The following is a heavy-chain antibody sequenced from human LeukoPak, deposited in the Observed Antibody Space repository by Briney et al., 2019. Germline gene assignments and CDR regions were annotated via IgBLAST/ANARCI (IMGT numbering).Heavy chain of an antibody. CDR3: AREQLGYCSGGSCYSYGY. CDR1: GGSISSGYY. Sequence: PSQTLSLTCTVSGGSISSGYYWGWIRQPPGKGLEWIGSIYHSGSTYYNPSLKSRVTISVDTSKNQFSLKLSSVTAADTAVYYCAREQLGYCSGGSCYSYGYWGQGTLVTVSS. V-gene: IGHV4-38-2*02. CDR2: IYHSGST. J-gene: IGHJ4*02. D-gene: IGHD2-15*01.